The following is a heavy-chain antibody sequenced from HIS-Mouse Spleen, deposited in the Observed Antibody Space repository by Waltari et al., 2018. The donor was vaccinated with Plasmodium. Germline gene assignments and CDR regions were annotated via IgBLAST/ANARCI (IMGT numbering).Heavy chain of an antibody. D-gene: IGHD6-13*01. CDR3: ARVLSIAAAGKDAFDI. Sequence: QVQLVKSGAAVKKPGSSVKVSCKASGGTFSSYAISWVRQAPGQGLEWMGSIIPILGITNYAQNFQGRVTITADKSTSTAYMELSSLRSEDTAVYYCARVLSIAAAGKDAFDIWGQGTMVTVSS. CDR2: IIPILGIT. J-gene: IGHJ3*02. V-gene: IGHV1-69*04. CDR1: GGTFSSYA.